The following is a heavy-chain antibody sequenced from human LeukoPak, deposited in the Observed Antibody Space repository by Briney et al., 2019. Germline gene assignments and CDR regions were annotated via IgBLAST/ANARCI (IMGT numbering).Heavy chain of an antibody. D-gene: IGHD6-6*01. Sequence: GASVKVSCKASGGTFSSYAVSWVRQAPGQGLEWMGRIIPILGIANYAQKFQGRVTITADESTSTAYMELSSLRSEDTAVYYCAKGRKQLVGWYFDLWGRGTLVTVSS. J-gene: IGHJ2*01. CDR1: GGTFSSYA. V-gene: IGHV1-69*04. CDR3: AKGRKQLVGWYFDL. CDR2: IIPILGIA.